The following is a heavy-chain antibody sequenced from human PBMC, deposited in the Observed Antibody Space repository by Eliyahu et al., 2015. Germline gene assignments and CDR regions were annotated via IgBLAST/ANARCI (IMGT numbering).Heavy chain of an antibody. CDR1: GXXISSSSYY. CDR2: IYYSGST. Sequence: QLQLQESGPGLVKPSETLSLTCTVXGXXISSSSYYWGWIRQPPGKGLEWIGSIYYSGSTYYNPSLKSRVTISVDTSKNQFSLKLSSVTAADTAVYYCARRFLEWLSFDYWGQGTLVTVSS. CDR3: ARRFLEWLSFDY. V-gene: IGHV4-39*01. D-gene: IGHD3-3*01. J-gene: IGHJ4*02.